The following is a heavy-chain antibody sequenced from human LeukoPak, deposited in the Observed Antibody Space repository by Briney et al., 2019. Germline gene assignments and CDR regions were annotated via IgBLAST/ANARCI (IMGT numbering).Heavy chain of an antibody. Sequence: PSETLSLTCTVSGGSINNYCWTWIRQPPGRGLKWIGYIYYSGSTNYNPSLKSRVTRSVDTSKNQFSLKLSSVTAADTAVYYCARDLGVVTYYGMDVWGQGTTVTVSS. J-gene: IGHJ6*02. V-gene: IGHV4-59*01. CDR1: GGSINNYC. CDR3: ARDLGVVTYYGMDV. CDR2: IYYSGST. D-gene: IGHD2-21*02.